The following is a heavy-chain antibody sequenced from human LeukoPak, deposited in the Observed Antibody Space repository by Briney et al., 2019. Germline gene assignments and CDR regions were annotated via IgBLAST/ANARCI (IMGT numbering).Heavy chain of an antibody. J-gene: IGHJ4*02. CDR1: GGSISNSIYC. Sequence: PSETLSLTCTVSGGSISNSIYCWGWIRQPPGKGLGWIGSIYFTERTYYNPSLRSRVAIYVDTSKRQFSLKLSSVTAADTAVYYCARWATSIFGVVTQGFDYWGQGALVTVSS. D-gene: IGHD3-3*01. V-gene: IGHV4-39*01. CDR3: ARWATSIFGVVTQGFDY. CDR2: IYFTERT.